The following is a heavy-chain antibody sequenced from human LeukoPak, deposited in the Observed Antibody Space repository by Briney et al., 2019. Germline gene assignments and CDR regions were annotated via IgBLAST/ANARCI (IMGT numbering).Heavy chain of an antibody. J-gene: IGHJ4*02. CDR1: GYTFTGYY. D-gene: IGHD4-17*01. CDR2: INPSGGST. CDR3: ARGPFRTYHYGPYFDY. V-gene: IGHV1-46*01. Sequence: RASVKVSCKASGYTFTGYYMHWVRQAPGQGLEWMGIINPSGGSTSYAQKFQGRVTMTRDMSTSTAYMELSSLRSEDTAVYYCARGPFRTYHYGPYFDYWAREPWSPSPQ.